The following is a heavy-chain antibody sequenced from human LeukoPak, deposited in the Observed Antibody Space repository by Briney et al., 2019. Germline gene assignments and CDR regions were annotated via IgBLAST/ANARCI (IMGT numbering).Heavy chain of an antibody. CDR3: ARRIAARPRGYWFDP. D-gene: IGHD6-6*01. CDR1: GGSFSGYY. Sequence: SETLSLTCAVYGGSFSGYYWSCIRQPPGKGLEWIGEINHSGSTIYNPSLKSRVTISVDTSKNQFSLKVSSVTAADTAVYYCARRIAARPRGYWFDPWGQGTLVTVSS. CDR2: INHSGST. V-gene: IGHV4-34*01. J-gene: IGHJ5*02.